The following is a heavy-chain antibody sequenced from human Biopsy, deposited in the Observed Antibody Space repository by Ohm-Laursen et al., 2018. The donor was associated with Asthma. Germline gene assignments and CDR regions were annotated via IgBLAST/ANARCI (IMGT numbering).Heavy chain of an antibody. Sequence: SLRLSCTASGFTFADFAMHWVRQAPGKGLEWVASVSWNSRDIAYADSVRGRFAISRDNAKNSLYLQMNSLRVEDTAFYHCAKDPGELGMSAFDVWGQGTMVAVSS. D-gene: IGHD7-27*01. V-gene: IGHV3-9*01. CDR2: VSWNSRDI. CDR1: GFTFADFA. CDR3: AKDPGELGMSAFDV. J-gene: IGHJ3*01.